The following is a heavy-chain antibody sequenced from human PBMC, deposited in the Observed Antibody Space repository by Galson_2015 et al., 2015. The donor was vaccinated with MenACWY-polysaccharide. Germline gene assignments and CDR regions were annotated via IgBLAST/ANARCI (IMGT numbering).Heavy chain of an antibody. Sequence: SLRLSCAASGFTFSSYSMNWVRQAPGKGLEWVSSISSSSSYIYYADSVKGRFTISRDYAKNSLYLQMNSLRAEDTAVYYCARTEYCSSTSCYIWGRYYYYYGMDVWGQGTTVTVSS. CDR2: ISSSSSYI. CDR3: ARTEYCSSTSCYIWGRYYYYYGMDV. D-gene: IGHD2-2*02. V-gene: IGHV3-21*01. J-gene: IGHJ6*02. CDR1: GFTFSSYS.